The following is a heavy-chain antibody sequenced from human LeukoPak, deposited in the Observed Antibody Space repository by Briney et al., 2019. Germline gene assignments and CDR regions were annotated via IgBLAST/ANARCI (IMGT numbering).Heavy chain of an antibody. CDR3: ARGFGPTILSGYYYYGMDV. V-gene: IGHV4-59*01. J-gene: IGHJ6*02. D-gene: IGHD5-12*01. Sequence: SETMSLTCTVSGGSISSYYWSWIRQPPGKGLEWIGYIYDSGSTNYNPSLKSRVTISVDTSKNQFSLKLSSVTAADTAVYYCARGFGPTILSGYYYYGMDVWGQRTTVTVSS. CDR1: GGSISSYY. CDR2: IYDSGST.